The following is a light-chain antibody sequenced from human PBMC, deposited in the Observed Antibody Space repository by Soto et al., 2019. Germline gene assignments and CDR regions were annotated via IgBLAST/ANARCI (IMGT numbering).Light chain of an antibody. CDR2: DVS. CDR1: SRDVGGYNY. Sequence: QSALTQPASVSGSPGQSITISCTGTSRDVGGYNYGSWYQQHPGKAPKLMILDVSSRPSGVSNRFSGSKSGNTASLTISGLQAEDEVHYFCSSYTSSSTYWVFGGGTKVTVL. CDR3: SSYTSSSTYWV. J-gene: IGLJ3*02. V-gene: IGLV2-14*01.